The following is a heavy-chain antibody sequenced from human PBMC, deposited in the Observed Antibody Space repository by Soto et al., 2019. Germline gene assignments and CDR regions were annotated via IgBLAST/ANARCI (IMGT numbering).Heavy chain of an antibody. CDR2: FDREDGET. Sequence: ASVKVSCKVSGYFLTALSIHWVRQAPGKGLEWMGGFDREDGETIYAQKFQGRVTMTEDTSTDSAYMELSSLTSEGTAIYYCAHGEGIVKSIVYFDSWGQGPLVTAPQ. J-gene: IGHJ4*02. D-gene: IGHD1-26*01. CDR1: GYFLTALS. V-gene: IGHV1-24*01. CDR3: AHGEGIVKSIVYFDS.